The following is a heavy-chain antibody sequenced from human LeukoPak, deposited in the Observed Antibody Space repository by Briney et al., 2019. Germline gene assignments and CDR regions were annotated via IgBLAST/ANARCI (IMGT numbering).Heavy chain of an antibody. CDR3: AKARIAVAGRFDY. J-gene: IGHJ4*02. CDR1: GFTFSTYA. Sequence: GGSLRLSCAASGFTFSTYAMTWVRQAPGKALEWVSLISVPGGNTYYADSVKGRFTISRDNSKNTLYLQMNSLRAEDTAVYYCAKARIAVAGRFDYWGQGTLVTVSS. V-gene: IGHV3-23*01. D-gene: IGHD6-19*01. CDR2: ISVPGGNT.